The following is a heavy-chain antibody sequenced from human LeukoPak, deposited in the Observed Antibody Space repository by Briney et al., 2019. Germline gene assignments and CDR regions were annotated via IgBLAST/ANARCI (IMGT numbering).Heavy chain of an antibody. D-gene: IGHD4-17*01. CDR1: GYTFTGYY. V-gene: IGHV1-2*02. CDR2: INPNSGGT. J-gene: IGHJ4*02. CDR3: AREGSGDYWSYFDY. Sequence: GASVKVSCKASGYTFTGYYMHWVRQAPGQGLEWMGWINPNSGGTNYAQKLQGRVTMTTDTSTSTAYMELRSLRSDDTAVYYCAREGSGDYWSYFDYWGQGTLVTVSS.